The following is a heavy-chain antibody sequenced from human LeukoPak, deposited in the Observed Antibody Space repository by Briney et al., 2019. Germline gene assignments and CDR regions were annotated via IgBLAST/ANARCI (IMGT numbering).Heavy chain of an antibody. Sequence: GGFLRLSCAASGFTFSSYAVSWVRQAPGKGLEWVSAISGSGGSTYYADSVKGRFTISRDNSKNTLYLQMNSLRAEDTAVYYCAKEQYYYDSSGYYPHYWGQGTLVTVSS. CDR3: AKEQYYYDSSGYYPHY. J-gene: IGHJ4*02. V-gene: IGHV3-23*01. D-gene: IGHD3-22*01. CDR2: ISGSGGST. CDR1: GFTFSSYA.